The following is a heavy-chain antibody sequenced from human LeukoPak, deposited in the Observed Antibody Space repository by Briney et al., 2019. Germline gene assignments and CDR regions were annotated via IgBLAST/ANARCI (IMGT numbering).Heavy chain of an antibody. CDR1: GFTFSNYW. V-gene: IGHV3-7*01. Sequence: GGSLRLSCAASGFTFSNYWMSWVRQAPGKGLEWVANIKQDGSEKYYVDSVKGRFTISRDNAKNSLYLQMNSLRAEDTALYYCARDPWNATPFDYWGQGTLVTVS. J-gene: IGHJ4*02. D-gene: IGHD1-1*01. CDR3: ARDPWNATPFDY. CDR2: IKQDGSEK.